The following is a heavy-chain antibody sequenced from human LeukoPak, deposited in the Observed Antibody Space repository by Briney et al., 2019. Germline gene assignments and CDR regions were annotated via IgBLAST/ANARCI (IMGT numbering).Heavy chain of an antibody. CDR3: ARSYSSGHDY. Sequence: GGSLRLSCAASGFSFSSYSMNWVRQAPGEGLEWVSYISSSTSTIYYADSLKGRFTISRDNAKNSLYLQMNSLRDEDTALYYCARSYSSGHDYWGQGTLVTVSS. V-gene: IGHV3-48*02. J-gene: IGHJ4*02. D-gene: IGHD6-25*01. CDR1: GFSFSSYS. CDR2: ISSSTSTI.